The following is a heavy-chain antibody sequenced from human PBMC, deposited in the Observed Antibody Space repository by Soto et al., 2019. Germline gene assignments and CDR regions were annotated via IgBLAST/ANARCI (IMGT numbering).Heavy chain of an antibody. V-gene: IGHV1-69*13. CDR1: GGTFSTYA. CDR2: IIPVFRTA. J-gene: IGHJ5*02. CDR3: ARGRLRLGESPTEWLKNWLDP. D-gene: IGHD3-16*01. Sequence: SVKVSCKASGGTFSTYAINWVRQAPGQGLEWMGGIIPVFRTANYTQKFHGRVTITADDSTSTAYMELSSLRSEDTAVYYCARGRLRLGESPTEWLKNWLDPWGQGTLVTVSS.